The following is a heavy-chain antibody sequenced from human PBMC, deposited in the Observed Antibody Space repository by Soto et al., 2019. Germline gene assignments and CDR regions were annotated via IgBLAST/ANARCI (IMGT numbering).Heavy chain of an antibody. V-gene: IGHV4-39*01. Sequence: QLQLQESGPGLVKPSETLSLTCTVSGGSISSSSYYWGWIRQPPGKGLEWIGSIYYSGSTYYNPSLKSRVTISVDTSKNQFSLKLSSVTAADTAVYYCARPIYCSSTSCYRCDYWGQGTLVTVSS. CDR2: IYYSGST. CDR3: ARPIYCSSTSCYRCDY. CDR1: GGSISSSSYY. J-gene: IGHJ4*02. D-gene: IGHD2-2*01.